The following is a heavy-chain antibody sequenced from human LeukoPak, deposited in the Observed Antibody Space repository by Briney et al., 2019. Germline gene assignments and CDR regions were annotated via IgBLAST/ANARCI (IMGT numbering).Heavy chain of an antibody. CDR1: GFTFSSYS. J-gene: IGHJ6*02. CDR2: ISSSSSTI. Sequence: GGSLRLSCAASGFTFSSYSMNWVRQAPGKGLEWVSYISSSSSTIYYADSVKGRFTISRDNAKNSLYLQMNSLRDEDTAVYYCASAWGGTSWRATIYYGMDVWGQGTTVTVSS. V-gene: IGHV3-48*02. D-gene: IGHD2-2*01. CDR3: ASAWGGTSWRATIYYGMDV.